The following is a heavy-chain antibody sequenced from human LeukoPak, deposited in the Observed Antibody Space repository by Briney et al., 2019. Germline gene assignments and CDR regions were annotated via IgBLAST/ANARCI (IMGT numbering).Heavy chain of an antibody. J-gene: IGHJ4*02. D-gene: IGHD5-18*01. CDR3: ARERRAYSYGYCDY. V-gene: IGHV3-7*03. CDR2: IKQDGSEK. Sequence: GGSLRLSCAASGFTFSSYWMSWVRQAPGKGLEWVANIKQDGSEKYYVDSVKGRFTISRDNAKNSLYLQMNSLRAEDTAVYYCARERRAYSYGYCDYWGQGTLVTVSS. CDR1: GFTFSSYW.